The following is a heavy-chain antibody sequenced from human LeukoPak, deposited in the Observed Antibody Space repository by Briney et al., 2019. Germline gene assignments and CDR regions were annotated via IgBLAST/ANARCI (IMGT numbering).Heavy chain of an antibody. Sequence: PCRCLRLSCAASGFTFSSYGMHWVRQAPGKGLERVAGISYDGSNKYYADSVKGRFTISRDNSKNTLYLQMNSLRAEDTAVYYCAKGICSGGSCYLLDYWGQGTLVTVSS. CDR1: GFTFSSYG. V-gene: IGHV3-30*18. CDR2: ISYDGSNK. CDR3: AKGICSGGSCYLLDY. D-gene: IGHD2-15*01. J-gene: IGHJ4*02.